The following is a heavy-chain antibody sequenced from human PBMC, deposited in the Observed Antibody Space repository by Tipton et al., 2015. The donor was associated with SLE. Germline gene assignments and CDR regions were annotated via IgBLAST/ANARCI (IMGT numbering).Heavy chain of an antibody. CDR3: ASLYYGLGVLDY. CDR2: IYYSGST. D-gene: IGHD3-10*01. J-gene: IGHJ4*02. V-gene: IGHV4-39*07. Sequence: LRLSCTVSVGSISSSSYYWGWIRQPPGKGLEWIGSIYYSGSTYYNPSLKSRVTISVDTSKNQFSLKLSSVTAADTAVYYCASLYYGLGVLDYWGQGTLVTVSS. CDR1: VGSISSSSYY.